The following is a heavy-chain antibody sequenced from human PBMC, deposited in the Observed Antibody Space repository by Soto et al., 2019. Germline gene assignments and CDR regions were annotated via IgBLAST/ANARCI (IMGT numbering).Heavy chain of an antibody. CDR2: INTDGSTT. J-gene: IGHJ4*02. CDR3: VRIRRGDGYTFGY. CDR1: GFTRSNYW. D-gene: IGHD5-12*01. V-gene: IGHV3-74*01. Sequence: EVQLVESGGVSVQPGGSLRLSCTASGFTRSNYWMHWVRQAPGKGLVWVSRINTDGSTTTYADSVKGRFTISRDNAKNTLYLQMNSLRDEDTAVYYCVRIRRGDGYTFGYWGQGTLVTVSS.